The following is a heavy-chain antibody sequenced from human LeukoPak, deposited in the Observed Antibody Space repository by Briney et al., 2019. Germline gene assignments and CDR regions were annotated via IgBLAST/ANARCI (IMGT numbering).Heavy chain of an antibody. CDR3: ARGRYYDSSGYGIDY. CDR1: GGSISSYY. V-gene: IGHV4-59*01. J-gene: IGHJ4*02. CDR2: IYYSGST. D-gene: IGHD3-22*01. Sequence: SETLSLTCIVSGGSISSYYWSWIRQPPGKGLEWIGYIYYSGSTNYNPSLKSRVTISVDTSKNQFSLKLSSVTAADTAVYYCARGRYYDSSGYGIDYWGQGTLVTVSS.